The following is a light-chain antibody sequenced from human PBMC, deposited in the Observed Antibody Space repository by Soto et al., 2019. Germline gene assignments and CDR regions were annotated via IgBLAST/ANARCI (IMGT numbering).Light chain of an antibody. J-gene: IGLJ2*01. Sequence: QSVLTQPASVSGSPGQSITISCTGTSSDVGGYNYASWYQQHPGKAPKVMIYEVSNRPSGVSNRFSGSKSGNTASLTISGLQAEDEADYYCSAWDDSLVVVFGGGTKLTVL. CDR1: SSDVGGYNY. V-gene: IGLV2-14*01. CDR2: EVS. CDR3: SAWDDSLVVV.